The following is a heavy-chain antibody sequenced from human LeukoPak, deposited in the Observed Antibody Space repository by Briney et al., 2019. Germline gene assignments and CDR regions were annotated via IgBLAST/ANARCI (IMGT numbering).Heavy chain of an antibody. J-gene: IGHJ4*02. Sequence: SGGSLRLSCAASGFTFSSYAMSWVRQAPGKGLEWVSAISGSGGSTYYADSVKGWFTISRDNSKNTLYLQMNSLRAEDTAVYYCAKVVDSSGWDAFDYWGQGTLVTVSS. D-gene: IGHD6-19*01. CDR3: AKVVDSSGWDAFDY. CDR1: GFTFSSYA. CDR2: ISGSGGST. V-gene: IGHV3-23*01.